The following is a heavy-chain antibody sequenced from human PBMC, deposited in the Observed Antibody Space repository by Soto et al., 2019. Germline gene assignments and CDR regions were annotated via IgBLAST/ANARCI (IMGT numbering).Heavy chain of an antibody. V-gene: IGHV1-69*08. CDR3: ARDPSYCSSTSCYRRYYYGMDV. D-gene: IGHD2-2*01. CDR1: GGTFSSYT. Sequence: QVQLVQSGAEVKKPGSSVKVSCKASGGTFSSYTISWVRQAPGQGLEWMGRIIPILGIANYAQKFQGRVTITADKSTSTAYMELSSLRSEDTAVYYCARDPSYCSSTSCYRRYYYGMDVW. J-gene: IGHJ6*01. CDR2: IIPILGIA.